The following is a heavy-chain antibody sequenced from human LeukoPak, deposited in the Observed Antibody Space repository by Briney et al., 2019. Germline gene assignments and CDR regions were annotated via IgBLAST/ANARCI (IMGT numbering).Heavy chain of an antibody. D-gene: IGHD6-13*01. V-gene: IGHV3-48*04. CDR2: ISSRSNTI. Sequence: SGGSLRLSCAASGFTFISYSMNWVRQAPGKGLEWISYISSRSNTIYYADSVKGRFTISRDNAKNSLYLQMNSLRAEDTAGYYCARGSSWHDYWGQGTLVTVSS. CDR3: ARGSSWHDY. CDR1: GFTFISYS. J-gene: IGHJ4*02.